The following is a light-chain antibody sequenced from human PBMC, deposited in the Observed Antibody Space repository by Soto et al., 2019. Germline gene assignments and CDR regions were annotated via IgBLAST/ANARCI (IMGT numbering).Light chain of an antibody. V-gene: IGLV4-69*01. Sequence: QLVLTQSPSASASLGASVKLTCTLSSGHSNYAIAWHQQQPQKGPRYLMKLNSDGSHSRGDGIPDRFSGSSSGTERYPTISSLRSEDEADYFCQTWDTGIRVFGGGTKLTVL. CDR1: SGHSNYA. CDR3: QTWDTGIRV. CDR2: LNSDGSH. J-gene: IGLJ3*02.